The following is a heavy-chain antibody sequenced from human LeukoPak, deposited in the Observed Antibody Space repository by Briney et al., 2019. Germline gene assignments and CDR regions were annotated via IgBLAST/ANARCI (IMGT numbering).Heavy chain of an antibody. Sequence: GGSLRLSCAASGFPFGSYAVTWVRQAPGKGLEWVSGISGSGGKTYDADSVKGRFTISRDNSKNTLYLQMNSLRVEDTAIYYCAKSRGGSFPGGFDPWGHGTLVTISS. V-gene: IGHV3-23*01. CDR2: ISGSGGKT. CDR3: AKSRGGSFPGGFDP. D-gene: IGHD2-15*01. CDR1: GFPFGSYA. J-gene: IGHJ5*02.